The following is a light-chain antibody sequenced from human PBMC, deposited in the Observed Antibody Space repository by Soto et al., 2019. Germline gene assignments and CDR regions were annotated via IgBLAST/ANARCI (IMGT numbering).Light chain of an antibody. CDR2: YDS. J-gene: IGLJ3*02. V-gene: IGLV3-21*04. Sequence: SYELTQPPSVSVAPGKTATITCGGNNIGGKSVHWYQQKPGQAPVLVIYYDSDRPSGIPERFSGSNSGNTATLTISRVEAEDEADYYCQVWDSSSDHWVFGGGTQLTVL. CDR1: NIGGKS. CDR3: QVWDSSSDHWV.